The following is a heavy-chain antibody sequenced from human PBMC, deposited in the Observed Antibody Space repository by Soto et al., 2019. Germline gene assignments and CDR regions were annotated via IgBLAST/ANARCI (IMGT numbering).Heavy chain of an antibody. D-gene: IGHD3-22*01. CDR3: ARSSGAAFDY. Sequence: EVQLVESGGGLIQPGGSLRLSCAASAFSLSHYWMSWVRQAPGKGLEWVANIKQDGSEKYYVDSVKGRFTISRDNAKNLLYLQMNSLGAEDTAVYYCARSSGAAFDYWGQGTLVTVSS. J-gene: IGHJ4*02. CDR2: IKQDGSEK. V-gene: IGHV3-7*01. CDR1: AFSLSHYW.